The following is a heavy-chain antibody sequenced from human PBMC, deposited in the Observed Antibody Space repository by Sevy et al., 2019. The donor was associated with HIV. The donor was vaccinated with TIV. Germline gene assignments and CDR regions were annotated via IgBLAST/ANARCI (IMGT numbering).Heavy chain of an antibody. CDR2: INWNGGST. J-gene: IGHJ4*02. CDR1: GFTFDDYD. D-gene: IGHD5-18*01. Sequence: GGSLRLSCAASGFTFDDYDMSWVRQAPGTGLEWVSGINWNGGSTGYADSVKGRFTISRDNAKNSLYLQMNSLRAEDTALYYCARGTLRRGYSYGFYDYWGQRTLVTVSS. CDR3: ARGTLRRGYSYGFYDY. V-gene: IGHV3-20*04.